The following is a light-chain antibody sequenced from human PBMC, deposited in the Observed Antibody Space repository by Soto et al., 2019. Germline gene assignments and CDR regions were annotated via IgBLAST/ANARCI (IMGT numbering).Light chain of an antibody. CDR3: QHFGSSPTVT. V-gene: IGKV3-20*01. CDR1: QSVSGSY. CDR2: GAS. Sequence: EILLTQSPGTLSLSPGESATLSCRASQSVSGSYVAWYQQRPGLAPRLLVYGASRRATGIPDSFRGSGSGTEFTLTISGLEAEDFAVYFCQHFGSSPTVTFGQGTRLEIK. J-gene: IGKJ5*01.